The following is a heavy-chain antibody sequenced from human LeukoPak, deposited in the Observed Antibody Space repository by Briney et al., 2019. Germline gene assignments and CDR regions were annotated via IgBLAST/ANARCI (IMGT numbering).Heavy chain of an antibody. CDR3: ARSLGVKGSPSHYYYYYYMDV. J-gene: IGHJ6*03. D-gene: IGHD4-23*01. CDR1: GDTFSSYA. Sequence: GASVKVSCKASGDTFSSYAISWVRQAPGQGLEWMGGIIPIFGTANYAQKFQGRVTNTADESTSTAYMELSSLRSEDTAVYYCARSLGVKGSPSHYYYYYYMDVWGKGTTVTVSS. V-gene: IGHV1-69*13. CDR2: IIPIFGTA.